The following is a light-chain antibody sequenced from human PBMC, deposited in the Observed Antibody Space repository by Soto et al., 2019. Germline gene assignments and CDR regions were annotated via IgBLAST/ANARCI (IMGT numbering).Light chain of an antibody. CDR2: SNI. Sequence: QSVLTQPPSVSGAPGQRVTISCTGSSSNIGAGFDVHWYQQLPGTAPKLLIYSNINRPSGVPDRFSGSKSGTSASLAITGLQAEDEADYYCQSYDGSLSAVVFGGGIKLTVL. V-gene: IGLV1-40*01. CDR1: SSNIGAGFD. J-gene: IGLJ2*01. CDR3: QSYDGSLSAVV.